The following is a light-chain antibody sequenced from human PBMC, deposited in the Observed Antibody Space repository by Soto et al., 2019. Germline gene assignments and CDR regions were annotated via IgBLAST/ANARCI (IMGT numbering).Light chain of an antibody. CDR1: SSNIENNY. CDR2: DNN. V-gene: IGLV1-51*01. Sequence: QSVLTQPPSMSAAPGQKVTISCSGSSSNIENNYVSWYQQDPGTAPKLLIYDNNRRPSGIPDRFSGSKSGTSATLGITGLQPGDEAHYYCVTWDSSLNVVVFGGGTKLTVL. CDR3: VTWDSSLNVVV. J-gene: IGLJ2*01.